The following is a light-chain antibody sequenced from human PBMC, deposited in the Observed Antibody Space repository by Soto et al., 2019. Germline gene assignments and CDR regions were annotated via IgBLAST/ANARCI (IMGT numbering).Light chain of an antibody. V-gene: IGLV1-40*01. Sequence: QSVLTQPPSVSGAPGQRVTISCTGSSSNIGAGYDVQWYQQLPGTAPKLLIYGNSNRPSGVPDRFSGSKSGTSASLAITGLQAEDEAYYYCQSYDSSLSHVVFGGGTKLNVL. CDR1: SSNIGAGYD. CDR2: GNS. CDR3: QSYDSSLSHVV. J-gene: IGLJ2*01.